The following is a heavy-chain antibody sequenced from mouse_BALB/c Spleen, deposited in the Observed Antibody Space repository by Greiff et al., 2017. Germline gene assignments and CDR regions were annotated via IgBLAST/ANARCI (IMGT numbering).Heavy chain of an antibody. V-gene: IGHV5-12-2*01. Sequence: DVMLVESGGGLVQPGGSLKLSCAASGFTFSSYTMSWVRQTPEKRLEWVAYISNGGGSTYYPDTVKGRFTISRDNAKNTLYLQMSSLKSEDTAMYYCARHGATMMTGYFDVWGAGTTVTVSS. D-gene: IGHD2-4*01. CDR1: GFTFSSYT. CDR3: ARHGATMMTGYFDV. J-gene: IGHJ1*01. CDR2: ISNGGGST.